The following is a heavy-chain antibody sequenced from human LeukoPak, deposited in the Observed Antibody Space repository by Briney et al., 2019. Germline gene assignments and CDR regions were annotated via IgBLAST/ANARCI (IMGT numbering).Heavy chain of an antibody. D-gene: IGHD6-19*01. CDR1: GGTFSSYA. V-gene: IGHV1-69*01. Sequence: SVKVSCKASGGTFSSYAISWVRQAPGQGLEWMGGIIPIFDTANYAQKFQGRVTITADESTSTAYMDLSSLRSEDTAVYYCARVSGWYGGSFYFDYWGQGTLVTVSS. CDR2: IIPIFDTA. CDR3: ARVSGWYGGSFYFDY. J-gene: IGHJ4*02.